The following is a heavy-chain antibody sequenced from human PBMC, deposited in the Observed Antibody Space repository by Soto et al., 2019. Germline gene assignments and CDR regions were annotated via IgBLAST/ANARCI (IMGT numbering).Heavy chain of an antibody. V-gene: IGHV4-31*11. CDR1: GGSITGRDYY. J-gene: IGHJ5*02. Sequence: QVQLQESGPGLVKPSQTLSLTCAVSGGSITGRDYYWSWIRQHPGKGLEWIGYIYYSGSTYYNPSLTSRVTISLDTSKNQFSLKLSSVTAADTAVYYCAKAVRFVELLDWFDPWGQGTLVTVSS. CDR2: IYYSGST. CDR3: AKAVRFVELLDWFDP. D-gene: IGHD3-10*01.